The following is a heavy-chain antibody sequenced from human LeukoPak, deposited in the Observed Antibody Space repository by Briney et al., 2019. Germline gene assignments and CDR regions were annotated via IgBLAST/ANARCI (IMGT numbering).Heavy chain of an antibody. CDR2: ISGTAVDT. J-gene: IGHJ2*01. D-gene: IGHD6-6*01. CDR3: AKLSSSSSTIYWFFDL. V-gene: IGHV3-23*01. CDR1: GFTFSSYG. Sequence: PGGSLRLSCAASGFTFSSYGIGWVRQAPGKGLEWVSAISGTAVDTFYADSVKGRFTISRDNSQNTLYLQMSALRDEDTATYYCAKLSSSSSTIYWFFDLWGRGSLVTVSS.